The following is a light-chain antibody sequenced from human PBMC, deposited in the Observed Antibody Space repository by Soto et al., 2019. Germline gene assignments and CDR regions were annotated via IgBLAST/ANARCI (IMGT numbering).Light chain of an antibody. J-gene: IGLJ2*01. V-gene: IGLV2-14*01. CDR2: EVR. CDR1: SSDIGGYGY. Sequence: QAASVSGSLGQSITLSCTGTSSDIGGYGYVSWYQQSPGKAPKLIIFEVRDRPLGVSDRFSGSKSGNTASLTISGLQAEDEATYYCSSYRATGSLLIFGGGTKLTVL. CDR3: SSYRATGSLLI.